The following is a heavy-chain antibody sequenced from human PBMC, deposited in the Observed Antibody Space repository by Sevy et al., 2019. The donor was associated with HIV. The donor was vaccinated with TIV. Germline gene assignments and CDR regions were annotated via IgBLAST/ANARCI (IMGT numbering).Heavy chain of an antibody. CDR2: IGGYYGDT. Sequence: ASVKVSCKASGYTFARYGISWVRQAPGQGLEWMGWIGGYYGDTNYAQKLQGRLTMTIDTSTSTAYMELRSLRYEDTAVYYCAKDFTTRGWSDYWGQGTLVTVSS. J-gene: IGHJ4*02. V-gene: IGHV1-18*01. CDR1: GYTFARYG. CDR3: AKDFTTRGWSDY. D-gene: IGHD3-22*01.